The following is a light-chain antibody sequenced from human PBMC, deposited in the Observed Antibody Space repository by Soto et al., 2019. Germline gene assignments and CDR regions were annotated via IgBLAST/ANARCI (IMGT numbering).Light chain of an antibody. J-gene: IGKJ4*01. V-gene: IGKV3-20*01. Sequence: EIVLTQSPGTLSLSPGDRATLSCRASQSVSSNYLAWYQQKPGQAPRLLIHDTSSRATGIPDRFSGSGSGTDFTLTISRLEPEDFALYYCQQYDTSPPLTFGGGTKVEIK. CDR2: DTS. CDR3: QQYDTSPPLT. CDR1: QSVSSNY.